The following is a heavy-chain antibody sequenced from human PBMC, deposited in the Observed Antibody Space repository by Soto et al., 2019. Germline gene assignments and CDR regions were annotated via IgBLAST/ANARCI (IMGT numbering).Heavy chain of an antibody. Sequence: EVQLVESGGGLVQPGRSLRLSCAASGFTFDDYAMHWVRQAPGKGLEWVSGISWNSGSIGYADSVKGRFTISRDNTNISVNWQMNGRRAEDTALYYCAKDWGGGVCIRGGAFDIWGQGTMVTVSS. D-gene: IGHD3-16*01. CDR1: GFTFDDYA. CDR3: AKDWGGGVCIRGGAFDI. J-gene: IGHJ3*02. CDR2: ISWNSGSI. V-gene: IGHV3-9*01.